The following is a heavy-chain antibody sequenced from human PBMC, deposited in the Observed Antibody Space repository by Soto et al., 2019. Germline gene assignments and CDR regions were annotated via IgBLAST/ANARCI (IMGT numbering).Heavy chain of an antibody. CDR2: IFYSGST. J-gene: IGHJ4*02. D-gene: IGHD2-2*01. CDR3: ATYCISTSCFPDY. CDR1: GASISTYY. V-gene: IGHV4-59*01. Sequence: SETLSLTCTVSGASISTYYWNWIRQSPGKGLEWIGYIFYSGSTNYNPSLKSRVTMSIDTSRNQFSLKLSSVTAADTAVYYCATYCISTSCFPDYWGQGTLVTVSS.